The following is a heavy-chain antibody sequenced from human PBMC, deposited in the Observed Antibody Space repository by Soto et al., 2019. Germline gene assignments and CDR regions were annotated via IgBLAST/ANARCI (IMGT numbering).Heavy chain of an antibody. J-gene: IGHJ6*02. Sequence: PSETLSLTCTVSGGSISSYYWSWIRQPPGKGLEWIGYIYYSGSTNYNPSLKSRVTISLDTSKNQFSLKLSSVNAADTAVYYCAREGFSRTGCYSPYYYYGMDVWGQGTRVTVYS. D-gene: IGHD2-2*01. CDR2: IYYSGST. CDR3: AREGFSRTGCYSPYYYYGMDV. V-gene: IGHV4-59*01. CDR1: GGSISSYY.